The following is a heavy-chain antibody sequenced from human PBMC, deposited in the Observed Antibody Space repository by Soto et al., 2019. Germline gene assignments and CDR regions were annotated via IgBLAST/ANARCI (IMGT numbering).Heavy chain of an antibody. V-gene: IGHV3-74*01. Sequence: GGSLRLSCAVSGFTFSTYCMHWVRQAPETGLVWVSRICRDGSGTDYADSVKGRFTISRDDAKNSLYLQMNSLRVEDTAIYYCVRGTSAWRGMDYWGQGTMVTVSS. D-gene: IGHD6-19*01. J-gene: IGHJ4*02. CDR3: VRGTSAWRGMDY. CDR1: GFTFSTYC. CDR2: ICRDGSGT.